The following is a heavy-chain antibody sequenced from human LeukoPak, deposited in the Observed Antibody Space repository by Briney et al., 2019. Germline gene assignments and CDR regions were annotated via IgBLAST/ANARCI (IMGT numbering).Heavy chain of an antibody. CDR1: GFTFSSYA. CDR3: VKGGSDYGDYVDY. D-gene: IGHD4-17*01. Sequence: GGSLRLSCSASGFTFSSYAMHWVRQAPGKGLESVSAISSNGGSTYYADSVKGRFTISRDNSKNTLYLQMSSLRAEDTAVYYCVKGGSDYGDYVDYWGQGTLVTVSS. CDR2: ISSNGGST. J-gene: IGHJ4*02. V-gene: IGHV3-64D*06.